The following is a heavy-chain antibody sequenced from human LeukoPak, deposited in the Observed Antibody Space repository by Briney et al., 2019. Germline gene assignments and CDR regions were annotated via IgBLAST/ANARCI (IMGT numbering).Heavy chain of an antibody. CDR1: GYTFTGYY. V-gene: IGHV1-2*02. J-gene: IGHJ6*02. CDR3: ARADSGSYYFHCYGMDV. D-gene: IGHD1-26*01. Sequence: GASVKVSCKASGYTFTGYYMHWVRQAPGQGLEWMGWINPNSGGTNYAQKFQGRVTMTRDTSISTAYMELSRLRSDDTAVYYCARADSGSYYFHCYGMDVWGQGTTVTVSS. CDR2: INPNSGGT.